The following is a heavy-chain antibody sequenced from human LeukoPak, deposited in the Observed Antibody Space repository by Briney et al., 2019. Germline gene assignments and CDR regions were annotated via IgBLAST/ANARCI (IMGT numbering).Heavy chain of an antibody. J-gene: IGHJ2*01. D-gene: IGHD3-10*01. CDR1: GGSISSYY. CDR2: IYYSGST. Sequence: NPSETLSLTCTVSGGSISSYYWSWIRQPPGKGLEWIGYIYYSGSTNYNPSLKSRVTISVDTSKNQFSLKLSSVTAADTAVYYCARVPKHYSPYWYFDLWGRGTLVTVSS. V-gene: IGHV4-59*01. CDR3: ARVPKHYSPYWYFDL.